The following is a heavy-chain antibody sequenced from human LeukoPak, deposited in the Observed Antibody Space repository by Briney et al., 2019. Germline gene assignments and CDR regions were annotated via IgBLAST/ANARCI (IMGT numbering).Heavy chain of an antibody. CDR1: GGSFSGYY. V-gene: IGHV4-34*01. CDR2: INHSGST. CDR3: ASYYYDSSGYLGSFFDY. Sequence: PSETLSLTCAVYGGSFSGYYWSWIRQPPGKGLEWIGEINHSGSTNYNPSLKSRVTISVDTSKSQFSLKLSSVTAADTAVYYCASYYYDSSGYLGSFFDYWGQGTLVTVSS. J-gene: IGHJ4*02. D-gene: IGHD3-22*01.